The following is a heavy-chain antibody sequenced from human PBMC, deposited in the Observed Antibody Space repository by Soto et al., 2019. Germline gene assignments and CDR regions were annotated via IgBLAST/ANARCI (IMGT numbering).Heavy chain of an antibody. CDR3: ARGGVVPAATGKNWFDP. CDR2: ISVYNGNT. J-gene: IGHJ5*02. D-gene: IGHD2-2*01. V-gene: IGHV1-18*01. CDR1: GYTFTSKG. Sequence: QVQLVQSGAEVKKPGASVKVSCKASGYTFTSKGISWVRQAPGQGLEWVGWISVYNGNTNYAQQLQGRITMSTDTSTSTGYLEVRSLRSADTAVYYCARGGVVPAATGKNWFDPWGQGTLVTVSS.